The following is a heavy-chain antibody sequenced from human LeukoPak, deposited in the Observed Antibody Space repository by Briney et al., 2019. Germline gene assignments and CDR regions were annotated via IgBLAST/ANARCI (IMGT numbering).Heavy chain of an antibody. J-gene: IGHJ6*03. Sequence: SETLSLTCTVSGGSISNYYWSWIRQPAGKGLEWIGRIYTSGSANYNPSLKSRVTISVDTSKSQFSLKLNSVTAADTAVYYCARDRRDMVRGINIVRQYHYYYYMDVWGKGTTVTVSS. D-gene: IGHD3-10*01. CDR3: ARDRRDMVRGINIVRQYHYYYYMDV. CDR1: GGSISNYY. V-gene: IGHV4-4*07. CDR2: IYTSGSA.